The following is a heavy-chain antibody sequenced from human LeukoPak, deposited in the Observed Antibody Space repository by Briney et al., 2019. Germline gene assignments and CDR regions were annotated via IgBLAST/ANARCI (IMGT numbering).Heavy chain of an antibody. J-gene: IGHJ6*02. V-gene: IGHV4-34*01. CDR1: GGSFSGYY. CDR2: INHSGST. D-gene: IGHD2-2*01. CDR3: ARGSRNSYYYGMDV. Sequence: PSETLSLTCAVYGGSFSGYYWSWIRQPPGKGLEWIGEINHSGSTNYNPSLKSRVSISVDSSKNQFSLKVSSVTAADTAVYYCARGSRNSYYYGMDVWGQGTTVTVSS.